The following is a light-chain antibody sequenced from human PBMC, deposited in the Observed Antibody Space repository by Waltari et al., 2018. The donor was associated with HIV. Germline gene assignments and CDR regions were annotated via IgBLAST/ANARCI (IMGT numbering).Light chain of an antibody. V-gene: IGLV2-14*01. CDR3: SSYTVRNTWV. CDR1: SSDFRDFKC. CDR2: EVF. Sequence: QSALTQPASVSAYPGQSITISCTGSSSDFRDFKCVSWYQHHPGKAPKLMIFEVFKRPSGVSDRFSGSKSGNTASLTISGLQTEDEADYYCSSYTVRNTWVFGGGTKLTVL. J-gene: IGLJ3*02.